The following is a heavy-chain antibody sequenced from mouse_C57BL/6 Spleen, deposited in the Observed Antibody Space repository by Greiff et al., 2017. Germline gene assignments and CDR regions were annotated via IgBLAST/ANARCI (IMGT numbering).Heavy chain of an antibody. J-gene: IGHJ4*01. V-gene: IGHV1-64*01. Sequence: VQLQQSGAELVKPGASVKLSCKASGYTFTSYWMHWVKQRPGQGLEWIGMIHPNSGSTNYNEKFKSKATLTVDKSSSTAYMQLSSLTSEDSAVYYCARSELTGPMGYWGKGTSVTVAS. CDR2: IHPNSGST. CDR1: GYTFTSYW. D-gene: IGHD4-1*01. CDR3: ARSELTGPMGY.